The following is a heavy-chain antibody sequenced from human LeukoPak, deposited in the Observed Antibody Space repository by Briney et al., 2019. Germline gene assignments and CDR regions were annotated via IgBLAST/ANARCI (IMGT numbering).Heavy chain of an antibody. Sequence: SETLSLTRTVSGGSISSSSYYWGWIRRPPGKGLEWIGSIYYSGSTYYNPSLKSRVTISVDTSKNQFSLKLSSVTAADTAVYYCARSSGSYNDYWGQGTLVTVSS. CDR2: IYYSGST. CDR1: GGSISSSSYY. J-gene: IGHJ4*02. CDR3: ARSSGSYNDY. V-gene: IGHV4-39*01. D-gene: IGHD1-26*01.